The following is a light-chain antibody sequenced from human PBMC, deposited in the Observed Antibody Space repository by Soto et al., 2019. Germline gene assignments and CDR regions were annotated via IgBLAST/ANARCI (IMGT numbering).Light chain of an antibody. CDR2: TNN. Sequence: QSVLTQPPSASGTPGLGVTISCSGSSSNIGTNSVDWYQQVPGAAPDLLIHTNNQRPSGVTDRFSASKSGASASLAIRGLQSQDEADHYCAAWDDSLKAYVFGNGTKVTV. J-gene: IGLJ1*01. CDR1: SSNIGTNS. V-gene: IGLV1-44*01. CDR3: AAWDDSLKAYV.